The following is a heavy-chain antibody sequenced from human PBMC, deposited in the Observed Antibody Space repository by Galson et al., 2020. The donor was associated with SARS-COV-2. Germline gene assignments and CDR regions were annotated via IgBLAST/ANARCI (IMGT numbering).Heavy chain of an antibody. CDR1: Y. CDR2: INPISGVT. J-gene: IGHJ4*02. Sequence: YIHWVRQATGQRLEWIGWINPISGVTNYSQKFKDWVTMTRDTSISTAYMELSSLRSDDTAVFFCARSRLAYCGGVCSSEGLNRDYWGQGTLVTVSS. CDR3: ARSRLAYCGGVCSSEGLNRDY. V-gene: IGHV1-2*04. D-gene: IGHD2-21*02.